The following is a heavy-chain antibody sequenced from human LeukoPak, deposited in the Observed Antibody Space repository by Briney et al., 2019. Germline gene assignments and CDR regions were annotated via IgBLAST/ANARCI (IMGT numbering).Heavy chain of an antibody. D-gene: IGHD6-13*01. Sequence: SETLSLTCAVYGGSFSGYYWSWIRQPPGKGLEWVGEINHSGSTNYNPSLKSRVTISVDTSKNQFSLKLSSVTAADTAVYYCARKGGRQQLVRWFDPWGQGTLVTVSS. CDR1: GGSFSGYY. CDR2: INHSGST. CDR3: ARKGGRQQLVRWFDP. V-gene: IGHV4-34*01. J-gene: IGHJ5*02.